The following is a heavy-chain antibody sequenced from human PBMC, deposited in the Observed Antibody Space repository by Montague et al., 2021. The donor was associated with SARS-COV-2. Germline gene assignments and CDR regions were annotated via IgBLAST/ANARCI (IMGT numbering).Heavy chain of an antibody. J-gene: IGHJ3*02. D-gene: IGHD6-13*01. CDR3: ARARWDAFDI. V-gene: IGHV3-21*05. CDR1: GFTFSSYS. Sequence: SLRLSCAASGFTFSSYSMNWVRQAPGEGLEWVSYITSSSSYIYYXDSVKGRFTISRDNAKNSLYLQMNSLRAEDTAVYYCARARWDAFDIWGQGTMVTVSS. CDR2: ITSSSSYI.